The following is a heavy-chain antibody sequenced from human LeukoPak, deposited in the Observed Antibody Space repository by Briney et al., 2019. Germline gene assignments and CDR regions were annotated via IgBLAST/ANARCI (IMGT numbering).Heavy chain of an antibody. CDR3: ARDKGYSSSWYYSHFDY. CDR1: GFTFSSYA. CDR2: ISSSSSYI. D-gene: IGHD6-13*01. Sequence: KPGGSVRLSCAASGFTFSSYAMSWVRQAPGKGLEWVSSISSSSSYIYYADSVKGRFTISRDNAKNSLYLQMNSLRAEDTAVYYCARDKGYSSSWYYSHFDYWGQGTLVTVSS. J-gene: IGHJ4*02. V-gene: IGHV3-21*01.